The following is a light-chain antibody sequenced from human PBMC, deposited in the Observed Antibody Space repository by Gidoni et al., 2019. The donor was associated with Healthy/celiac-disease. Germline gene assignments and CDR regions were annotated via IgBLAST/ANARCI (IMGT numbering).Light chain of an antibody. J-gene: IGKJ1*01. CDR1: QSVSSY. CDR3: QQRSNWPT. Sequence: EIVLTKSPATLSLSPGDRATLSCRASQSVSSYLAWYQQKPGQPPRLLIYDASNRATGIPARFSGSGSGTDFTLTISSLEPEDFAVYYCQQRSNWPTFGQGTKVEIK. V-gene: IGKV3-11*01. CDR2: DAS.